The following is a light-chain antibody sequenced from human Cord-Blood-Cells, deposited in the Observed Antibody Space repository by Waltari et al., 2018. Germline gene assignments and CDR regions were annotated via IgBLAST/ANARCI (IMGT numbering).Light chain of an antibody. V-gene: IGKV4-1*01. CDR3: QQYYSTPPT. Sequence: DIVMTQSPDSLAVSLGERATINCNSSQSVLYSSNNKNYLAWYQQKPGQPPKLLMYWASTRESGVADRFSGSGSGTEFTLAISSLQAEDVAVYYCQQYYSTPPTFGGGTKVEIK. J-gene: IGKJ4*01. CDR1: QSVLYSSNNKNY. CDR2: WAS.